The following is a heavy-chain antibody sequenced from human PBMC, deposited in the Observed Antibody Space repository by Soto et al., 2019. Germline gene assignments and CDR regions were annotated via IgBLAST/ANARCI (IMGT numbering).Heavy chain of an antibody. D-gene: IGHD5-12*01. Sequence: EVQLVESGGVVVQPGGSLRLSCAASGFTFDDYTMHWVRQAPGKGLEWVSLISWDGGSTYYADSVKGRFTISRDNSKNSLYLQMNSLRTEDTALYYCAKEWARDGYKYGVDYWGQGTLVTVSS. CDR2: ISWDGGST. CDR3: AKEWARDGYKYGVDY. J-gene: IGHJ4*02. V-gene: IGHV3-43*01. CDR1: GFTFDDYT.